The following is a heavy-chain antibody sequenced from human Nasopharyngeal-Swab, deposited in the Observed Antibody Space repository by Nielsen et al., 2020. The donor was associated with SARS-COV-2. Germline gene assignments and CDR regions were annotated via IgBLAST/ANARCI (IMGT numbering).Heavy chain of an antibody. CDR2: ISSSSSYI. D-gene: IGHD5-18*01. Sequence: GESLKISCAASGFTFSSYGMNWVRQAPGKGLEWVSSISSSSSYIYYADSVKGRFTISRDNAKNSLYLQMNSLRAEDTAVYYCAGEGSYGPVSYMDVWGKGTTVTVSS. CDR3: AGEGSYGPVSYMDV. CDR1: GFTFSSYG. V-gene: IGHV3-21*01. J-gene: IGHJ6*03.